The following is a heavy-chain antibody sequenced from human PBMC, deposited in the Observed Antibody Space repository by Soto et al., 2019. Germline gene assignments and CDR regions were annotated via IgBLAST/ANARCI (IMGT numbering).Heavy chain of an antibody. D-gene: IGHD1-26*01. CDR3: ARYGVGRNWFDP. V-gene: IGHV4-59*01. J-gene: IGHJ5*02. CDR2: IYYSGST. Sequence: SETLSLTCTVSGGSISSYYWSWIRQPPGKGLEWIGYIYYSGSTNYNPSLKSRVTISVDTSKNQFSLKLSSVTAADTAVYYCARYGVGRNWFDPWGQGTLVTAPQ. CDR1: GGSISSYY.